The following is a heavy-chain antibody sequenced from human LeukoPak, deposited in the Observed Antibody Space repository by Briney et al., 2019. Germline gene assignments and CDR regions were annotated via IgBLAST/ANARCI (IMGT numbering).Heavy chain of an antibody. D-gene: IGHD2-2*01. J-gene: IGHJ6*04. CDR2: ISSSSSYI. CDR1: GFTFSSYS. V-gene: IGHV3-21*01. CDR3: ARSHCSSTSCYDTHDYYYGMDV. Sequence: GGSLRLSCAATGFTFSSYSMNWVRQAPGKGLEWVSSISSSSSYIYYADSVKGRFTISRDNAKNSLYLQMNSLRAEDTAVYYCARSHCSSTSCYDTHDYYYGMDVWGKGTTVTVSS.